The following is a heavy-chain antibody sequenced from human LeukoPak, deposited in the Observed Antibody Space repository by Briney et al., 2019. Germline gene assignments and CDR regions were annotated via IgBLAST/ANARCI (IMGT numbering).Heavy chain of an antibody. CDR3: AKLSEDYCNSPRFRGSFDY. CDR1: GFTFSSYG. J-gene: IGHJ4*02. V-gene: IGHV3-30*18. Sequence: GGSLRLSCAASGFTFSSYGMHWVRQAPGKGLEWVAVISYDGSNKYYADSVKGRFTISRDNSKNTLYLQMNSLRAEDTAVYYCAKLSEDYCNSPRFRGSFDYWGQGTLVTVSS. D-gene: IGHD4-11*01. CDR2: ISYDGSNK.